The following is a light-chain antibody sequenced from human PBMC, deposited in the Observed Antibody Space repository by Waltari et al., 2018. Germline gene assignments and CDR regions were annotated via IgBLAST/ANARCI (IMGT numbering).Light chain of an antibody. CDR2: DAS. CDR3: QQRTNWPLT. V-gene: IGKV3-11*01. CDR1: QSVSYY. J-gene: IGKJ4*01. Sequence: EVVLTQSPAPLSLSPGERATLSCRASQSVSYYLAWYQQKPGQAPRLLIYDASNRATGIPAMFSGSGSGTDFTLTISSLEPEDFAVYYCQQRTNWPLTFGGGTKVEI.